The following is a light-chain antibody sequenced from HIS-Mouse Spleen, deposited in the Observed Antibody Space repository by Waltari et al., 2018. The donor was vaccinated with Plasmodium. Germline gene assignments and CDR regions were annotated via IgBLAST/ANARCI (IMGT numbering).Light chain of an antibody. V-gene: IGKV3-15*01. J-gene: IGKJ3*01. CDR1: QSVSSN. CDR2: GAS. Sequence: EIVMTQSPATLSVTPGERATLTCSASQSVSSNLAWYQKKPGQAPRLLIYGASTRATGIPARFSGSGSGTEFTLTISSLQSEDFAVYYCQQYNNWSFTVGPGTKVDIK. CDR3: QQYNNWSFT.